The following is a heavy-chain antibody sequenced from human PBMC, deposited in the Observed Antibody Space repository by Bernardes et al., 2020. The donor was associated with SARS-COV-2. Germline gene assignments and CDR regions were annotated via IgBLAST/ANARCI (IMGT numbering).Heavy chain of an antibody. CDR2: ISSSGSDRDALFYNT. D-gene: IGHD3-22*01. V-gene: IGHV3-21*04. Sequence: GGSLRLSCAASGFRFNSYSMNWVRQAPGKGPEWVSSISSSGSDRDALFYNTYYADSVKGRFTISRDSANNSLYLQMSSLRSDDTAVYYCALPPTNYDRYAMDVWGQGTTVTVSS. CDR3: ALPPTNYDRYAMDV. CDR1: GFRFNSYS. J-gene: IGHJ6*02.